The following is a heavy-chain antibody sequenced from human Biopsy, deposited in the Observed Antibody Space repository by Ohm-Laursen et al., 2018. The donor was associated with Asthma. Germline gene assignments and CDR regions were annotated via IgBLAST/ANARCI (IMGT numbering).Heavy chain of an antibody. J-gene: IGHJ3*02. V-gene: IGHV3-30*03. CDR2: ISYDGSNK. Sequence: SLRLSCAASGFTFSSYGMHWVRQAPGKGLEWVAVISYDGSNKYYADSVKGRFTISRDNARNSLFLQMNNLRAEDTAVYYCVRSGTKWELYDAFDIWGQGTMVTVSS. D-gene: IGHD1/OR15-1a*01. CDR1: GFTFSSYG. CDR3: VRSGTKWELYDAFDI.